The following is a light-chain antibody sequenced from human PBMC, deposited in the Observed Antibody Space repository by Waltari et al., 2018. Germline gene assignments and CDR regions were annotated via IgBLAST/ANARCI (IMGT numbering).Light chain of an antibody. CDR1: QSISTY. V-gene: IGKV1-39*01. CDR3: QQSYNYHPYT. Sequence: DIQMTQSPSSLSASVGDSVSITCRASQSISTYLSWYQQKPGEAPKLLLFSASSLQSGVPSRFTGTGSGTDFTLTISSLQPEDSATYYCQQSYNYHPYTFGQGTKLEIK. CDR2: SAS. J-gene: IGKJ2*01.